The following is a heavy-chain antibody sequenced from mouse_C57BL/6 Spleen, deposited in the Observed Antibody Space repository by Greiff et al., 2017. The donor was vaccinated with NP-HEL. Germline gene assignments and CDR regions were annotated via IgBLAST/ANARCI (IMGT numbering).Heavy chain of an antibody. V-gene: IGHV5-17*01. Sequence: DVKLVESGGGLVKPGGSLKLSCAASGFTFSDYGMHWVRQAPEKGLEWVAYISSGSSTIYYADTVKGRFTISRDNAKNTLFLQMTSLRSEDTAMYYCARNRQRNFDYWGQGTTLTVSS. CDR2: ISSGSSTI. J-gene: IGHJ2*01. CDR1: GFTFSDYG. CDR3: ARNRQRNFDY.